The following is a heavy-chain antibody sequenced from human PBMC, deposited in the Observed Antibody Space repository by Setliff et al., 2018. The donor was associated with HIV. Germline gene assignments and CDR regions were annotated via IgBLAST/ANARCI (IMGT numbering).Heavy chain of an antibody. Sequence: SETLSLTCTVSGGSISSGGYYWSWIRQHPGKGLEWIVYIYYSGSTYCNPSLKSRVTISVDTSKNQFSLKLSSVTAADTAVYYCARVPHLKALGGVIALYYFDYWGQGTLVTVSS. CDR3: ARVPHLKALGGVIALYYFDY. J-gene: IGHJ4*02. V-gene: IGHV4-31*03. CDR1: GGSISSGGYY. CDR2: IYYSGST. D-gene: IGHD3-16*02.